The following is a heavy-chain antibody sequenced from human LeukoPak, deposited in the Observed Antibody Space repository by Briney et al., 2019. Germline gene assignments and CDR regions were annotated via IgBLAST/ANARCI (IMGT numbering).Heavy chain of an antibody. CDR1: GFTFSDYG. D-gene: IGHD4-17*01. Sequence: GGSLRFSCAASGFTFSDYGMHWVRQAPDKGLEWVAVISYDGSNKYYADSVKGRFTISRDNSKNTLYLQVNSLRAEDTAVYYCAKDGSTVTTPASWGQGTLVTVSS. J-gene: IGHJ5*02. V-gene: IGHV3-30*18. CDR3: AKDGSTVTTPAS. CDR2: ISYDGSNK.